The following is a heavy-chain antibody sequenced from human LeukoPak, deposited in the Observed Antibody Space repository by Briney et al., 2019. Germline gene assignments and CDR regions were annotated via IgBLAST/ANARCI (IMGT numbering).Heavy chain of an antibody. Sequence: SVKVSCKASGGTFSSYAISWVRQVPGQGLEWMGGIIPIFGTANYAQKFQGRVTITADESTSTAYMELSSLRSEDTAVYYCARGSAIHGTVSQDYWGQGTLVTVSS. CDR3: ARGSAIHGTVSQDY. CDR1: GGTFSSYA. CDR2: IIPIFGTA. J-gene: IGHJ4*02. D-gene: IGHD2-2*02. V-gene: IGHV1-69*13.